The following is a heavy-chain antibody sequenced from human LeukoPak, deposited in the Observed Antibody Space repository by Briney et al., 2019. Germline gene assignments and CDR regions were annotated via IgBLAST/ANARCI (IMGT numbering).Heavy chain of an antibody. CDR2: ISYDGSNK. D-gene: IGHD3-10*01. J-gene: IGHJ4*02. Sequence: GGSLRLSCAASGFTFSSYAMHWVRQAPGKGLEWVAVISYDGSNKYYADSVKGRFTISRDNSKNTLYLQMNSLRAEDTAVYYCARDREGLWFGELLLRGFDYWGQGTLVTVSS. CDR1: GFTFSSYA. CDR3: ARDREGLWFGELLLRGFDY. V-gene: IGHV3-30-3*01.